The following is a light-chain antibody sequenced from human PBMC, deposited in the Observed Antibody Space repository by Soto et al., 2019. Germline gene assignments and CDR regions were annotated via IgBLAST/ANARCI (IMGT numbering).Light chain of an antibody. Sequence: QSALTQPRSVSGSPGQSVTISCTGTSSDVGGYDSVSWYQQHPGQAPKLMIYDVTGRPSGVPDRFSASKSGNTASLTISGLPAEDEADYYCCSSARSNSYDFGNGTKVTV. J-gene: IGLJ1*01. V-gene: IGLV2-11*01. CDR3: CSSARSNSYD. CDR2: DVT. CDR1: SSDVGGYDS.